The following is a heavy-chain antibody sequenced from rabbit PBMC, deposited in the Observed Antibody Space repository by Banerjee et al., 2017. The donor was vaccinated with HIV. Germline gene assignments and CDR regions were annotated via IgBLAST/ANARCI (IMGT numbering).Heavy chain of an antibody. D-gene: IGHD4-1*01. J-gene: IGHJ6*01. Sequence: QEQLEESGGDLVKPEGSLTLTCTASGLDFSNNYMMSWVRQAPGKGLEWIACIGTVSGNTYYASWAKGRFTISKTSSTTVTPQMTSLTAADTATYFCARPYNSGWGAYKLWGPGTLVTVS. CDR1: GLDFSNNYM. V-gene: IGHV1S45*01. CDR3: ARPYNSGWGAYKL. CDR2: IGTVSGNT.